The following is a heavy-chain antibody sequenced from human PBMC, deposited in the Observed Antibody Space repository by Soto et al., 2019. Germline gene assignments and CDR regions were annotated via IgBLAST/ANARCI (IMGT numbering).Heavy chain of an antibody. CDR3: AREGGGYCSGGSCQVDY. J-gene: IGHJ4*02. Sequence: SETLSLTCTVSGGSISSSSYYWGWIRQPPGKGLEWIGSIYYRGNTYYNPSHKSRVTISVDTSKNQFSLKLSSVTAADTAVYYCAREGGGYCSGGSCQVDYWGQGTLVTVSS. V-gene: IGHV4-39*02. CDR2: IYYRGNT. D-gene: IGHD2-15*01. CDR1: GGSISSSSYY.